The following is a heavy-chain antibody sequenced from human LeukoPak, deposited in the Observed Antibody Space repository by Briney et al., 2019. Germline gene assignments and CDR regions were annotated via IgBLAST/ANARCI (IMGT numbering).Heavy chain of an antibody. Sequence: SVNVSCKASGGTFSSYAISWVRQAPGQGLEWMGGIIPIFGTANYAQKFQGRVTITAVESMSAAYMELSSLRSEDTAVYYCARDPAYDSSGYYYFDYWGQGTLVTVSS. CDR1: GGTFSSYA. J-gene: IGHJ4*02. CDR2: IIPIFGTA. D-gene: IGHD3-22*01. V-gene: IGHV1-69*13. CDR3: ARDPAYDSSGYYYFDY.